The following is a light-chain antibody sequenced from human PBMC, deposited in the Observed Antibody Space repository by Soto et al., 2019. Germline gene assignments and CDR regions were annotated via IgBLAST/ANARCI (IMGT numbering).Light chain of an antibody. J-gene: IGKJ4*01. Sequence: EIVLTQSPGTLSLSPGERATLSCRASQSVSSSYLAWYQQKPGQAPRLLIYGASSMTTGIPDRFSGSGSGTDFTLTISRLEPEDFAVYYCQQYGSARPDFGGGTKVEIK. CDR2: GAS. V-gene: IGKV3-20*01. CDR3: QQYGSARPD. CDR1: QSVSSSY.